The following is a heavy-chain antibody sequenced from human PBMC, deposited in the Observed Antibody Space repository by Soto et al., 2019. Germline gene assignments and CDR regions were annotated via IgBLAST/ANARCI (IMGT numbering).Heavy chain of an antibody. D-gene: IGHD2-15*01. Sequence: GGSLRLSCAASGFTFSSYWMSWVRQAPGKGLEWVANIKQDGSEKYYVDSVKGRFTISRDNAKNSLYLQMNSLRAEDTAVYYCARDTDCSGGSCDPYYYYYYMDVWGKGTTVTVSS. J-gene: IGHJ6*03. V-gene: IGHV3-7*01. CDR2: IKQDGSEK. CDR1: GFTFSSYW. CDR3: ARDTDCSGGSCDPYYYYYYMDV.